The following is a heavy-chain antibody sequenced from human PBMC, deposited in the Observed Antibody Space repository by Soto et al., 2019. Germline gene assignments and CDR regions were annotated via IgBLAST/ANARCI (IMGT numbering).Heavy chain of an antibody. Sequence: QVQLQESGPGLVKPSQTLSLTCTVSGGSISSGDYYWSWIRQPPGKGLEWIGYIYYSGSTYYNPSLKSRVTISVDTSKNQFSLKLSSVTAADTAVYYCARDHTVPHGEYYYYGMDVWGQGTTVTVSS. CDR3: ARDHTVPHGEYYYYGMDV. J-gene: IGHJ6*02. V-gene: IGHV4-30-4*01. CDR1: GGSISSGDYY. CDR2: IYYSGST. D-gene: IGHD3-10*01.